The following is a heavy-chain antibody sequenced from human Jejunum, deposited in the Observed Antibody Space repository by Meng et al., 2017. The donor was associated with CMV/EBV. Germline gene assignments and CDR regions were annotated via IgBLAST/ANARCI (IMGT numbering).Heavy chain of an antibody. CDR2: IKQDGSAT. D-gene: IGHD2-15*01. J-gene: IGHJ4*02. CDR1: GFTYSNFW. CDR3: VREDIVVFDY. V-gene: IGHV3-7*01. Sequence: SCAVSGFTYSNFWMSWVRLAPGMGLEWVANIKQDGSATYCAVSVKGRLTISRDNAKNSLYLQMDNLRADDTAVYYCVREDIVVFDYWGQGTLVTVSS.